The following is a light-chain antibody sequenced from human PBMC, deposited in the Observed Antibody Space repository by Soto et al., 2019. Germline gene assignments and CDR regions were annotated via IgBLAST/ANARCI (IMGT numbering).Light chain of an antibody. Sequence: DIQMTQSPSTLSGSVGDRVTITCRASQTIRSWLAWYQHKPGKAPKLLIYAASSLQSGVPSRFSGSGSGNDFTLNIRSLQPEDFANYYCQQSHSTRSITLGQGTRLEIK. CDR3: QQSHSTRSIT. V-gene: IGKV1-39*01. CDR2: AAS. J-gene: IGKJ5*01. CDR1: QTIRSW.